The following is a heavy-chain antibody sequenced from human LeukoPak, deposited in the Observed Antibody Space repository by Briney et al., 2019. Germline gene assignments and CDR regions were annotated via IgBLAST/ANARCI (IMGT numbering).Heavy chain of an antibody. J-gene: IGHJ5*02. CDR2: INAGNGNT. CDR3: ARGILGELMPWDP. V-gene: IGHV1-3*01. Sequence: GASVKVSCKASGYTFTSYAMHWVRQAPGQRPEWMGWINAGNGNTKYSQKFQGRVTITRDTSASTAYMELSSLRSEDTAVYYCARGILGELMPWDPWGQGTLVTVSS. CDR1: GYTFTSYA. D-gene: IGHD1-26*01.